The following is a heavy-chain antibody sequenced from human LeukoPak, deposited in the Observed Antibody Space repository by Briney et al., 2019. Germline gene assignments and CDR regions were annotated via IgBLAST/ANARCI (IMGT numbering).Heavy chain of an antibody. Sequence: SVKVSCKASGGTFSSYAISWVRQAPGQGLEWMGRIIPILGIANYAQKFQGRVTITADKSTSTAYMELRSLRSDDTAAYYCARAHRSPLDYWGQGTLVTVSS. V-gene: IGHV1-69*04. J-gene: IGHJ4*02. CDR2: IIPILGIA. CDR3: ARAHRSPLDY. CDR1: GGTFSSYA.